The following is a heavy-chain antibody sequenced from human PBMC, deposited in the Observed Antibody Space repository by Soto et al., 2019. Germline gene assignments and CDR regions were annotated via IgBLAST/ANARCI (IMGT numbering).Heavy chain of an antibody. J-gene: IGHJ6*02. CDR2: ISYDGGNK. CDR1: EFTFSFCT. D-gene: IGHD2-2*02. Sequence: GGSLRLSCAASEFTFSFCTMYWVRQAPGKGLEWVAVISYDGGNKYYADSVKGRFTASRDNSKNTLYLQMNRLTAEDTADYYCARGGCSSTSCYRRYYYYAMDVWGQGTTVTVSS. V-gene: IGHV3-30-3*01. CDR3: ARGGCSSTSCYRRYYYYAMDV.